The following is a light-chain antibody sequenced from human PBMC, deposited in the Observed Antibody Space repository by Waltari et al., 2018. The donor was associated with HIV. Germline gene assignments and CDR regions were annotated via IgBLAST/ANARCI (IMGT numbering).Light chain of an antibody. CDR2: YVN. J-gene: IGLJ1*01. CDR1: STYVDTF. V-gene: IGLV2-11*01. Sequence: QSALTQPHSVSGSPGQSLTISCTGTSTYVDTFVSWYQQHPGKAPKVIIFYVNKRPSGVPDRFSGSKSGNTASLTISGLQAEDEADYYCCSHAGNFIFVFGTGTKVTVL. CDR3: CSHAGNFIFV.